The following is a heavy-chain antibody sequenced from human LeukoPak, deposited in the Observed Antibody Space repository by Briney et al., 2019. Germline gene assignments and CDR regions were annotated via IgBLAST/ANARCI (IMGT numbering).Heavy chain of an antibody. CDR3: ARHRQYCSGGSCYRPHFDY. Sequence: PSETLSLTCTVSGGSISNYYWSWIRQPPGKGLEWIAYISYTGSTNYNPSLQSRVTISVDTSKNQFSLKLRFVTAADTAVYYCARHRQYCSGGSCYRPHFDYWGQGTLVTVSS. D-gene: IGHD2-15*01. CDR2: ISYTGST. V-gene: IGHV4-59*08. J-gene: IGHJ4*02. CDR1: GGSISNYY.